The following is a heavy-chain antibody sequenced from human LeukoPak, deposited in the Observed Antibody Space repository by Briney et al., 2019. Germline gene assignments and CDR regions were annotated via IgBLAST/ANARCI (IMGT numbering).Heavy chain of an antibody. CDR3: ARAPYCSGGSCSNFDY. D-gene: IGHD2-15*01. V-gene: IGHV4-59*01. J-gene: IGHJ4*02. CDR2: IYYSGST. Sequence: SETLSLTCTVSGGSISSYYWSWIRQPPGKGLEWIGYIYYSGSTNYNPSLKGRVTITVDTSKNQFSLKLSSVAAADTAVYFLARAPYCSGGSCSNFDYWGQGTLVTVSS. CDR1: GGSISSYY.